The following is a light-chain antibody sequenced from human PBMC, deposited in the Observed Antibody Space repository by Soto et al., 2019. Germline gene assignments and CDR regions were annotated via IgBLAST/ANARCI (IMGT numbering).Light chain of an antibody. Sequence: EIVLTQSPGTLSLSPGERATLSCRASQSVRSSYLAWYQQKPGQAPRLLIYGASSRATGIPDRFSGSGSGTDFTLTISRLEPEDLAAYYCQQYGSSPTFGGGTKVEIK. CDR3: QQYGSSPT. CDR2: GAS. CDR1: QSVRSSY. V-gene: IGKV3-20*01. J-gene: IGKJ4*01.